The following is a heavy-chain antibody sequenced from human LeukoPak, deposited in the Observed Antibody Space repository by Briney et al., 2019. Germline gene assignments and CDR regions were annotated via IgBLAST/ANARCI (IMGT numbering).Heavy chain of an antibody. V-gene: IGHV3-23*01. CDR3: AKTGEGHVVPAAFFAY. D-gene: IGHD2-2*01. CDR1: GFTFSSYA. Sequence: GGSLRLSCAASGFTFSSYAMSWVRQAPGKGLEWLSAISGSGGSTYYADSVKGRFTISRDNSKNTLYLQMNSLRAEDTAVYYCAKTGEGHVVPAAFFAYWGQGTLVTVSS. CDR2: ISGSGGST. J-gene: IGHJ4*02.